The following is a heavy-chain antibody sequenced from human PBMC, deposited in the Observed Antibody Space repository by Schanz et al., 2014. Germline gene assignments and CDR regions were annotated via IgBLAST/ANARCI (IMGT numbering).Heavy chain of an antibody. CDR3: ARDEGKDGYNLAFDV. V-gene: IGHV3-23*04. J-gene: IGHJ3*01. CDR2: ISGFGTGA. CDR1: GFSFSNYA. D-gene: IGHD5-12*01. Sequence: EVQLVESGGALVQPGGSLRLSCAASGFSFSNYALVWVRQPPGKGLEWISGISGFGTGAYYADSVKGRFSISRDNSKNMVFLQMNSLRVEDTAIYYCARDEGKDGYNLAFDVWGQGTLVTVSS.